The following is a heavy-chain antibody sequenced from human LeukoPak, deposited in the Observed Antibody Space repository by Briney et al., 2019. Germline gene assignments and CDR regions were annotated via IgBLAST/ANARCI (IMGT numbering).Heavy chain of an antibody. Sequence: ASVKVSCKASGYTFSNYGMSWVRQAPGQGLEWMGWISAKNGNIDYAQKLQGRVTMTVDTSTSTAYMELRSLRSDDTAVYYCARCIVGGHLGDYWGQGTLVTVSS. CDR1: GYTFSNYG. J-gene: IGHJ4*02. D-gene: IGHD1-26*01. V-gene: IGHV1-18*01. CDR3: ARCIVGGHLGDY. CDR2: ISAKNGNI.